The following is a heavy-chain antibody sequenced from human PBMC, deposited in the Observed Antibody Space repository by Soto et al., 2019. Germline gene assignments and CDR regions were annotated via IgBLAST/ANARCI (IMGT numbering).Heavy chain of an antibody. CDR2: IFYSGST. CDR3: ARRYGWLYFDY. D-gene: IGHD6-19*01. CDR1: GDSSSSRNYL. Sequence: SETLSVTCTVSGDSSSSRNYLWGRIRQPPGKGLEWIGTIFYSGSTYYNPSLKSRVTISVDTSKNQFSLKLTSVTAADTALYYCARRYGWLYFDYWGQGSLVTVSS. V-gene: IGHV4-39*01. J-gene: IGHJ4*02.